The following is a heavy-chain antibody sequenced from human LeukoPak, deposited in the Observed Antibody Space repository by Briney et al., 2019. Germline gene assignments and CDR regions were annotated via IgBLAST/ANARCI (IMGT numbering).Heavy chain of an antibody. D-gene: IGHD4-17*01. Sequence: GASVKVSCKASGYTFTGYLMHWVRQAPGQGLEWMGWINPNSGDTKYAQKFQGRVTMTRDTSISTAYMELSRLTSDDTAVYYCTRALSTVATWMYLWGRGTLVTVPS. CDR2: INPNSGDT. CDR3: TRALSTVATWMYL. CDR1: GYTFTGYL. J-gene: IGHJ2*01. V-gene: IGHV1-2*02.